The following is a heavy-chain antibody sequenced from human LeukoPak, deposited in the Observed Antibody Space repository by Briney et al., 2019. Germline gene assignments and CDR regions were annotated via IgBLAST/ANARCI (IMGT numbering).Heavy chain of an antibody. J-gene: IGHJ4*02. CDR1: GFTFSSYS. V-gene: IGHV3-21*01. D-gene: IGHD1-26*01. Sequence: SGGSLRLSWAASGFTFSSYSMNWVSQAPGKGLEWVSSISSSSSYIYYADSVKGRFTISRDNAKNSLYLQMNSLRAEDTAVYYCARGGGGSYSISYWGQGALVTVSS. CDR2: ISSSSSYI. CDR3: ARGGGGSYSISY.